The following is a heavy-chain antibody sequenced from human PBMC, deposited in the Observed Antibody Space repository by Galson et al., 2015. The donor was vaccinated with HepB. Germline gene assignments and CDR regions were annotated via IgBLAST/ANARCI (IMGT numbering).Heavy chain of an antibody. CDR1: GFTFSSYS. V-gene: IGHV3-21*01. Sequence: SLRLSCAASGFTFSSYSMNWVRQAPGKGLEWVSSISSSSSYIYYADSVKDRFTISRDNAKNSLYLQMNSLRAEDTAVYYCARDPLQGSGWYLHYYYYGMDVWGQGTTVTVSS. D-gene: IGHD6-19*01. J-gene: IGHJ6*02. CDR2: ISSSSSYI. CDR3: ARDPLQGSGWYLHYYYYGMDV.